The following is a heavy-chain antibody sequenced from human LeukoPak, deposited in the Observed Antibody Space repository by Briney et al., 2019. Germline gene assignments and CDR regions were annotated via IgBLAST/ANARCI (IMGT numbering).Heavy chain of an antibody. D-gene: IGHD1-1*01. CDR2: ICSGGNT. CDR1: GGFVSSSYY. J-gene: IGHJ4*02. Sequence: PSETLSLTCTVSGGFVSSSYYWGWIRQPPGKGLEWIGSICSGGNTCYNPSLESRVTISVDSSRSHFFLQLTSATAADTAVYFCARDGPWKSDCWGRGTLVTVSS. V-gene: IGHV4-39*02. CDR3: ARDGPWKSDC.